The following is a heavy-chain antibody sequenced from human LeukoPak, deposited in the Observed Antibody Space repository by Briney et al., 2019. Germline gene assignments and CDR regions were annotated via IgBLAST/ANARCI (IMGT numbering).Heavy chain of an antibody. CDR3: ARVDGIVPAAPFDY. V-gene: IGHV1-3*01. D-gene: IGHD2-2*01. CDR2: INAGNGNT. CDR1: GYTFTSYG. J-gene: IGHJ4*02. Sequence: ASVKVSCKASGYTFTSYGISWVRQAPGQRLEWMGWINAGNGNTKYSQKFQGRVTITRDTSASTAYMELSSLRSEDTAVYYCARVDGIVPAAPFDYWGQGTLVTVSS.